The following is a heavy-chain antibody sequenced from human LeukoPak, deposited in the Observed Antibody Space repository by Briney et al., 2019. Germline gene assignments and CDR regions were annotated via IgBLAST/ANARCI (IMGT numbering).Heavy chain of an antibody. D-gene: IGHD6-19*01. V-gene: IGHV4-59*01. CDR2: IYYSGNT. Sequence: SETLSLTCTVSNDSISSFYWSWIRQPPGKGLEWLGYIYYSGNTIYNPSLRSRVSISLDTSKKQVSLRLTSVTAADTAIYYCARIHPAVYTTGFEALGYWGPGTLVTVSS. CDR3: ARIHPAVYTTGFEALGY. J-gene: IGHJ4*02. CDR1: NDSISSFY.